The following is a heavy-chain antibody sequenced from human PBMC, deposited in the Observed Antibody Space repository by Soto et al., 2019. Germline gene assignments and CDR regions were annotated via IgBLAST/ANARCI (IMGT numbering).Heavy chain of an antibody. D-gene: IGHD3-9*01. CDR1: GGSISSGDYY. V-gene: IGHV4-61*08. Sequence: SETLSLTCTVSGGSISSGDYYWSWFRQTPGKGLEWIGYVHDSWGSNYNPSLKSRVAISLDTSKSQFSLKLTSVTATDTAVYYCARALLLAGYYIHDAFEIWGQGTMITV. CDR2: VHDSWGS. J-gene: IGHJ3*02. CDR3: ARALLLAGYYIHDAFEI.